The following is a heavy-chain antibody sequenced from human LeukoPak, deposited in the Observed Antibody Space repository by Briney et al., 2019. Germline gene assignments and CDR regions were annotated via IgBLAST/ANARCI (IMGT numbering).Heavy chain of an antibody. V-gene: IGHV4-4*07. CDR3: ARVVPDAIDALDI. D-gene: IGHD2-2*02. CDR1: GGSISSYY. CDR2: IYSSGST. Sequence: KPSETLSLTCTVSGGSISSYYWSWIRQSAGKGLEWIGRIYSSGSTNYNPSLKSRVTMSVDTSKNQFSLRLSSVIAADTAVYYCARVVPDAIDALDIWGQGTMVTVSS. J-gene: IGHJ3*02.